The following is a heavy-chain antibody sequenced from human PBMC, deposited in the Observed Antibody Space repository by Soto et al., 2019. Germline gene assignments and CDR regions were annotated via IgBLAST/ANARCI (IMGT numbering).Heavy chain of an antibody. V-gene: IGHV3-33*01. CDR2: IWYDGSNK. Sequence: QVQLVESGGGVVQPGRSLRLSCAASGFTFSSYGMHWVRQAPGKGLEWVAVIWYDGSNKYYADSVKGRFTIYRDNFKNTLYLQMNSLRAEDTAVYYCARDPGPFYYDSSGYPDYWGQGTLVTVSS. CDR3: ARDPGPFYYDSSGYPDY. D-gene: IGHD3-22*01. CDR1: GFTFSSYG. J-gene: IGHJ4*02.